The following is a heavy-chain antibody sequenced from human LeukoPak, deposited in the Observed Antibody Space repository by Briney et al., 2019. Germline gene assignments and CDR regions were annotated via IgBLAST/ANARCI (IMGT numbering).Heavy chain of an antibody. V-gene: IGHV1-2*02. J-gene: IGHJ4*02. CDR2: INPNSGGT. Sequence: ASVKVSCKASGYTFTGYYMHWVRQAPGQGLEWMGWINPNSGGTNYAQKFQGRVTMTRDTSISTAYMELSRLRSDDTAVYYCARDEGRMVASPFDYWGQGTLDTVSS. CDR1: GYTFTGYY. D-gene: IGHD5-12*01. CDR3: ARDEGRMVASPFDY.